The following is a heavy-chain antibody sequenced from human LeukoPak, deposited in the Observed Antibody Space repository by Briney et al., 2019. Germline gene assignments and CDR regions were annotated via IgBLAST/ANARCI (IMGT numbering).Heavy chain of an antibody. CDR1: GFTFSSYE. CDR3: ARRIKWELLYYYYGMDV. CDR2: ISSSGSTI. V-gene: IGHV3-48*03. D-gene: IGHD1-26*01. Sequence: GGSLRLSCAASGFTFSSYEMNWVRRAPGKGLEWVSYISSSGSTIYYADSVKGRFTISRDNAKNSLYLQMNSLRAEDTAVYYCARRIKWELLYYYYGMDVWGQGTTVTVSS. J-gene: IGHJ6*02.